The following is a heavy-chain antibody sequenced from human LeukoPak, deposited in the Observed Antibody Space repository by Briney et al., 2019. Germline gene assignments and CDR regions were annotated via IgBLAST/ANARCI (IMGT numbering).Heavy chain of an antibody. CDR1: GYTFTGYY. Sequence: ASVKVSCKASGYTFTGYYMHWVRRAPGQGPEWMGRINPNSGGTNYAQKFQGRVTMTRDTSISTAYMELSRLRSDDTAVYYCARDPLGYCSSTSCSDYWGQGTPVTVSS. CDR2: INPNSGGT. V-gene: IGHV1-2*06. D-gene: IGHD2-2*01. J-gene: IGHJ4*02. CDR3: ARDPLGYCSSTSCSDY.